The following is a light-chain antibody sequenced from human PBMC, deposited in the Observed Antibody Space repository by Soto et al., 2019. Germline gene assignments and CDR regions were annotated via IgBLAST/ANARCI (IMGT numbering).Light chain of an antibody. Sequence: DIVMTQSPDSLAVSLGERATINCKSSQSVLYSSNNKNYLAWYQQKPGQPPKLLIYWASTRESGVPDRFSGSWSGTDFTRTISSLQAEDVAVYYCQQYYSTLITFGPGTKVDIK. CDR3: QQYYSTLIT. V-gene: IGKV4-1*01. J-gene: IGKJ3*01. CDR1: QSVLYSSNNKNY. CDR2: WAS.